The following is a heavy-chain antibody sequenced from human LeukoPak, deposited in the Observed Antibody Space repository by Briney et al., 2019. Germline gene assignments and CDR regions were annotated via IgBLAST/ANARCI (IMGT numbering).Heavy chain of an antibody. V-gene: IGHV3-23*01. Sequence: GGSLRLSCAASGFTFSTYTMHWVRQAPGKGLEWVSALSGAGSGTYYADFVKGRFTISRDNSESTLYLQMDSLRAEDTAVYYCAKDLLRGYYGSGSYPGWGQGTLVTVSS. CDR1: GFTFSTYT. CDR2: LSGAGSGT. CDR3: AKDLLRGYYGSGSYPG. J-gene: IGHJ4*02. D-gene: IGHD3-10*01.